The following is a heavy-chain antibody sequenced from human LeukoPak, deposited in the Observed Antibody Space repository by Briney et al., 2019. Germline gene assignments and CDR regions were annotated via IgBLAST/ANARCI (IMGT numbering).Heavy chain of an antibody. CDR3: ARDAQGWDGYNDTSGY. J-gene: IGHJ4*02. D-gene: IGHD5-24*01. CDR1: GGTFSSYA. Sequence: SVKVSCKASGGTFSSYAISWVRQAPGQGLEWMGGIIPVFGTANYAQKFQGRVTITADESTSTAYMELSSLRSEDTAVYYCARDAQGWDGYNDTSGYWGQGTLVTVSS. V-gene: IGHV1-69*13. CDR2: IIPVFGTA.